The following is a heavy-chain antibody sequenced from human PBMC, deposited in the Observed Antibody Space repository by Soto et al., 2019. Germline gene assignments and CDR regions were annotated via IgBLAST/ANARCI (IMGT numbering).Heavy chain of an antibody. CDR1: GFTFSSYA. J-gene: IGHJ6*02. CDR3: ARYTGSDDRNSDCDCYGMDP. Sequence: QVQLLESGGGVVQPGRSLRLSCAASGFTFSSYAMPWVRQAPGKGLEWVAAIRDDGRKKYYADSVKGRFTISRANSKNAPELTMNSQRGEVRAVYSGARYTGSDDRNSDCDCYGMDPWGQGTTVIVSS. V-gene: IGHV3-33*01. CDR2: IRDDGRKK. D-gene: IGHD2-21*02.